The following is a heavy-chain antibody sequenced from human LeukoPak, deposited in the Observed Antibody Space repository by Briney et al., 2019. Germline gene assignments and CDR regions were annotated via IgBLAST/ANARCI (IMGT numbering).Heavy chain of an antibody. Sequence: GRSLRLSCAASGFTFDDYAMHWVRQAPGKGLEWVSGISWNSGSIGYADSVKGRFTISRDNAKNSLYLQMNSLRAEDPALYYCAKESSSSVAFDIWGQGTMVTVSS. D-gene: IGHD2-2*01. V-gene: IGHV3-9*01. J-gene: IGHJ3*02. CDR3: AKESSSSVAFDI. CDR2: ISWNSGSI. CDR1: GFTFDDYA.